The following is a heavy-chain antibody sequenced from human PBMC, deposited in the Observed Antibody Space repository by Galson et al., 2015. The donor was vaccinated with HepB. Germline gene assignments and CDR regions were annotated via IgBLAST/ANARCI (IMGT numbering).Heavy chain of an antibody. CDR2: MSSGSGYI. V-gene: IGHV3-21*01. CDR3: ARGAYCGGDCYSDEAFDD. J-gene: IGHJ3*01. D-gene: IGHD2-21*02. CDR1: GFTFSSYS. Sequence: SLRLSCAASGFTFSSYSMSWVRQAPGKGLEWVSYMSSGSGYIYHADSVQGRFTISRDNAKNSLFLQMHSLRAEDMAVYYCARGAYCGGDCYSDEAFDDWGQGITV.